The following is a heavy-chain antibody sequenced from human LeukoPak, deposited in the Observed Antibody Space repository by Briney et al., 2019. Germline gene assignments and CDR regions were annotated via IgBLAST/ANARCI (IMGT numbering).Heavy chain of an antibody. J-gene: IGHJ4*02. V-gene: IGHV3-48*01. CDR3: ARGRLVRPPGYDY. D-gene: IGHD3-9*01. Sequence: GGSLRLSCAASEFTFSTYSMNWVRQAPGKGLEWVSYISSSSSTIYYADSVKGRFTISRDNAKNSLFLQMNSLRAEDTAVYNCARGRLVRPPGYDYWGQGTLVTVSS. CDR1: EFTFSTYS. CDR2: ISSSSSTI.